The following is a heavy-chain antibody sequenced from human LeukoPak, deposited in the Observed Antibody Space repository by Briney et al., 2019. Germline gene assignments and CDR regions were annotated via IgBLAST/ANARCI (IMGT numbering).Heavy chain of an antibody. V-gene: IGHV3-49*03. CDR3: TRRWLQQSPFDY. Sequence: GGSLRLSCTASGFTFGDYAKSWFRQAPGKGLEWVGFIRSKAYGGTTEYAASVKGRFTISRDDSKSIAYLQMNSLKTEDTAVYYCTRRWLQQSPFDYWGQGTLVTVSS. CDR2: IRSKAYGGTT. J-gene: IGHJ4*02. D-gene: IGHD5-24*01. CDR1: GFTFGDYA.